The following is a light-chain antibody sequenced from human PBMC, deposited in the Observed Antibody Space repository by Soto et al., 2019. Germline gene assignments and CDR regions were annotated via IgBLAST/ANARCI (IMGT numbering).Light chain of an antibody. J-gene: IGKJ1*01. V-gene: IGKV1-12*01. CDR2: GAS. Sequence: DIQMTQSPSSVSASVGDRVTFTCRASQGIFSWLAWYQQKPGEAPKLLISGASNLQSGVTSRFSGSGSGTDFNLTMSSLQPEDFANYFCQQANNFPPTFGQGTKVEI. CDR1: QGIFSW. CDR3: QQANNFPPT.